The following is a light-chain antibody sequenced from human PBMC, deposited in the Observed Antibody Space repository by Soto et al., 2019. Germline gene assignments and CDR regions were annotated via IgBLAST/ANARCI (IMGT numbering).Light chain of an antibody. Sequence: EIVLTQSPGTLSLSPGERATFSCRASQSVSSSYLAWYQQKPGQAPGLLIYGASSRATGIPDRFSGSGSGTDFTLTISRLEPEDFAVYYCQQYGSSPPWTFGQGTKVEIK. CDR2: GAS. V-gene: IGKV3-20*01. J-gene: IGKJ1*01. CDR1: QSVSSSY. CDR3: QQYGSSPPWT.